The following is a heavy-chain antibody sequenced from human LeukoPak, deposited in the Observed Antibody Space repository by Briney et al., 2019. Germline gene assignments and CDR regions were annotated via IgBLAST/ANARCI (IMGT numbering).Heavy chain of an antibody. V-gene: IGHV4-59*08. Sequence: SETLSLTCTVSGGSISSYYWSWIRQPPGRGLEGIGYIYYSGSTNYSPSLKNRATISVDTAKTQFSLKLSSVTAADTAVYYSARGYSYGIDYYFDSWGQGTLVTVSS. CDR3: ARGYSYGIDYYFDS. CDR2: IYYSGST. CDR1: GGSISSYY. J-gene: IGHJ4*02. D-gene: IGHD5-18*01.